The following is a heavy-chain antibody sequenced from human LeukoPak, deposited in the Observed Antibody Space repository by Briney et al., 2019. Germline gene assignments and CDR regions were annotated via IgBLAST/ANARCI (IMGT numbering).Heavy chain of an antibody. CDR1: GFTFDDYA. Sequence: GGSLRLSCAASGFTFDDYAMHWVRQAPGKGLEWVSGISWNSGGIGYADSVKGRFTISRDNAKNSLYLQMNSLRAEDTALYYCAKGKYGSGSDYWGQGTLVTVSS. J-gene: IGHJ4*02. CDR3: AKGKYGSGSDY. V-gene: IGHV3-9*01. CDR2: ISWNSGGI. D-gene: IGHD3-10*01.